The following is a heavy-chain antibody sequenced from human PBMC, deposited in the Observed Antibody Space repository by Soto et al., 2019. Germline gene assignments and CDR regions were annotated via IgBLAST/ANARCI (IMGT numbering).Heavy chain of an antibody. CDR3: ARQYRSFIVDLGMDV. Sequence: QVQLVQSGAEVKKPGASVKVSCKASGYTFSSYDINWVRQATGQGLEWMGWMNPNSGNTGYAQKFQGRVTLMRNTSIRTAYMELCSLRADDTAVYYCARQYRSFIVDLGMDVWGEGTTVTVSS. D-gene: IGHD6-6*01. CDR2: MNPNSGNT. J-gene: IGHJ6*04. V-gene: IGHV1-8*01. CDR1: GYTFSSYD.